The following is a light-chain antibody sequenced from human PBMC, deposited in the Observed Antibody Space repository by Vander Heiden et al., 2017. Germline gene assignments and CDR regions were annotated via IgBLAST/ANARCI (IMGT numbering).Light chain of an antibody. CDR2: GAS. CDR1: QSVSSN. CDR3: QQYNNWPPYT. V-gene: IGKV3-15*01. J-gene: IGKJ2*01. Sequence: DIVLAQPQSTLSVSPGERATLACRASQSVSSNLAWYQQKPGQAPRLLIYGASTRATGIPARFSGSGSGTEFTLTISSLQSEDFAVYYCQQYNNWPPYTFGQGTKLEIK.